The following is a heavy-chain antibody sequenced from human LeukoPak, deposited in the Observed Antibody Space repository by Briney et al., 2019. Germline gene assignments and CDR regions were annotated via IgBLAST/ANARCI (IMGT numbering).Heavy chain of an antibody. J-gene: IGHJ1*01. CDR3: AIGYCSGGSCYPSGFQH. V-gene: IGHV3-23*01. CDR1: GFTFSSYA. CDR2: ISGSGGST. Sequence: PGGSLRLSCAASGFTFSSYAMGWVRQAPGKGLEWVSAISGSGGSTYYADSVKGRFTISRDNSKNTLYLQMNSLRAEDTAVYYCAIGYCSGGSCYPSGFQHWGQGTLVTVSS. D-gene: IGHD2-15*01.